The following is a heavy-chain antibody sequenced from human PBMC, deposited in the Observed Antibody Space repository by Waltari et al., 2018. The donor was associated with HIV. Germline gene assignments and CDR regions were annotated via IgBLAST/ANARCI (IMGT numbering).Heavy chain of an antibody. J-gene: IGHJ4*02. D-gene: IGHD3-10*01. CDR3: AKVRGQSVYYFDY. CDR2: ICGMGGRQ. Sequence: EVQLLESGGGLVQPGGSLRLSCAASGFTFSSYAMSWVRQAPGKGLEWVSAICGMGGRQSYADALKGRFTTARDNSKNKRYLQRNSLRAEETAVYYCAKVRGQSVYYFDYWGQGTLVTVSS. CDR1: GFTFSSYA. V-gene: IGHV3-23*01.